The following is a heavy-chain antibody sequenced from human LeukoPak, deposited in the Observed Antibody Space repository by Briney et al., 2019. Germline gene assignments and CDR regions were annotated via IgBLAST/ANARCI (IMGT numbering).Heavy chain of an antibody. CDR2: ISGSGGST. CDR1: GFTFSSYA. J-gene: IGHJ6*02. Sequence: GGSLRLSCAASGFTFSSYAMSWVRQAPGKGLEWVSAISGSGGSTHYADSVKGRFTISRDNSKNTLYLQMNSLRAEDTAVYYCAKDTYSSSPAGYYYGMDVWGQGTTVTVSS. V-gene: IGHV3-23*01. CDR3: AKDTYSSSPAGYYYGMDV. D-gene: IGHD6-13*01.